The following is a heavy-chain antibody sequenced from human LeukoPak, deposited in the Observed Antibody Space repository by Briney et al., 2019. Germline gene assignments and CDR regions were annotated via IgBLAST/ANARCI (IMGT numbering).Heavy chain of an antibody. CDR3: ARVRWLSAAGTEGNFDY. CDR1: GFNFSSYS. Sequence: GGSLRLSCAASGFNFSSYSMNWVRQAPGEGLEWGSYISSSSSTIYYADSMKGRFTISSDNAKNLLYLQMDSLRAEDRAVYYCARVRWLSAAGTEGNFDYRGQGTLGTVSS. D-gene: IGHD6-13*01. V-gene: IGHV3-48*04. J-gene: IGHJ4*02. CDR2: ISSSSSTI.